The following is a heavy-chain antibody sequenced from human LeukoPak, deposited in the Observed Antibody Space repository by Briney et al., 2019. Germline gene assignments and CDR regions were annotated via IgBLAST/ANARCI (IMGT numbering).Heavy chain of an antibody. CDR3: ARVGRITIFGVVRTWFDY. CDR2: IYYSGST. CDR1: GGSISSSSYY. Sequence: SETLSLTCTVSGGSISSSSYYWGWIRQPPGKGLEWIGSIYYSGSTYYNSSLKSRVTISVDTSKNQFSLKLSSVNAADTAVYYCARVGRITIFGVVRTWFDYWGQGTLVTVSS. D-gene: IGHD3-3*01. J-gene: IGHJ4*02. V-gene: IGHV4-39*07.